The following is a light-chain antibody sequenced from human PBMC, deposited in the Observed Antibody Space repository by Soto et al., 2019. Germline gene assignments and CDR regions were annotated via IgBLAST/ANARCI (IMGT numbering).Light chain of an antibody. V-gene: IGLV2-11*01. CDR2: DVN. J-gene: IGLJ1*01. CDR1: SSDVGGYNS. CDR3: CSYAGSYTYV. Sequence: QSALTQPASVSGSPGQSITISCTGTSSDVGGYNSVSWYQYHPGKAPKLMIYDVNKRPSGVPDRFSGSKSGNTASLTISGLQAADEADYYCCSYAGSYTYVFGAGTKVTVL.